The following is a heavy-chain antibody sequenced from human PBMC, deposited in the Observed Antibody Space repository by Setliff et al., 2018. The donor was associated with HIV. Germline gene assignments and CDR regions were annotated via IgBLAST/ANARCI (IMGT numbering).Heavy chain of an antibody. CDR3: ATDPGYSSTWYSEYFHH. D-gene: IGHD6-13*01. CDR1: GYTLTELS. Sequence: ASVKVSCKISGYTLTELSIHWVRQAPGKGLEWMANFDPEDGETFYAQKFQGRLTMTEDTSTDTAYMELSSLRSDDTAMYYCATDPGYSSTWYSEYFHHWGQGTLVTVSS. CDR2: FDPEDGET. J-gene: IGHJ1*01. V-gene: IGHV1-24*01.